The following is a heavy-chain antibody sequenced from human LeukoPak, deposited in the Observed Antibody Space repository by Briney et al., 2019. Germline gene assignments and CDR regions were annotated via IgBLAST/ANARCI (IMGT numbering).Heavy chain of an antibody. D-gene: IGHD6-13*01. Sequence: GGSLRLSCAAPGFTFSSYSMNWVRQAPGKGLEWVSYISSSSSTIYYADSVKGRFTISRDNAKNSLYLQMNSLRAEDTAVYYCAKDLGYTSIYATGNDHWGQGTLVTVSS. CDR3: AKDLGYTSIYATGNDH. J-gene: IGHJ4*02. CDR1: GFTFSSYS. V-gene: IGHV3-48*01. CDR2: ISSSSSTI.